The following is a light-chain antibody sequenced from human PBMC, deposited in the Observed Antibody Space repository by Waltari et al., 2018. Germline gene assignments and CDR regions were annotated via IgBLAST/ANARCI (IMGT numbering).Light chain of an antibody. CDR2: EGS. CDR3: CSYTAGSTWG. CDR1: SSDVGSYNL. J-gene: IGLJ2*01. Sequence: QSALTQPASVSGSPGQSITISCTGTSSDVGSYNLVSWYQQHPGKAPKLMIYEGSKRPSGVSNRFSGSKAGNPAFLTISGLQAEDEADYYCCSYTAGSTWGFGGGTKLTVL. V-gene: IGLV2-23*01.